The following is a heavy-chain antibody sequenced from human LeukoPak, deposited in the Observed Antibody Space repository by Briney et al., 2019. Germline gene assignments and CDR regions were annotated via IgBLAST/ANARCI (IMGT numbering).Heavy chain of an antibody. CDR1: GFTFRDYY. D-gene: IGHD1-26*01. J-gene: IGHJ4*02. CDR3: ARKYSGNYPFDY. V-gene: IGHV3-11*01. CDR2: ISTSTF. Sequence: GGSLRLSCAASGFTFRDYYMSWVRQAPGKGLEWVSYISTSTFYADSVKGRFTISRDNAKNSLYLQMNSLRAEDTAVYYCARKYSGNYPFDYWGQGTLVTVSS.